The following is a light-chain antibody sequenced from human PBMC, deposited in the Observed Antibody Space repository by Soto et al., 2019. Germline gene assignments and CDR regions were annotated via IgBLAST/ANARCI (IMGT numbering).Light chain of an antibody. J-gene: IGLJ2*01. CDR3: GTWDSSLSAGGV. CDR1: SSNIGSNY. Sequence: QSVLTQPPSVSAAPGQKVTISCSGSSSNIGSNYVSWYQQVPGTAPKLLIYDNNKRTSGIPDRFSGSKSGTSATLGITGLQTGDEADYYCGTWDSSLSAGGVFGGGTKLTVL. CDR2: DNN. V-gene: IGLV1-51*01.